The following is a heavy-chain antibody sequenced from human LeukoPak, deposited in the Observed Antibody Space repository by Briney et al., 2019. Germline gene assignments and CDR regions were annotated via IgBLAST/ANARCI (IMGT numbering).Heavy chain of an antibody. J-gene: IGHJ6*03. Sequence: ASVKFSCKASGYTFTSYDINWVRQATGQGLEWMGWMNPNSGNTGYAQKFQGRVTMTRNTSISTAYMELSSLRSEDTAVYYCARREFYYYYMDVWGKGTTVTVSS. CDR1: GYTFTSYD. CDR2: MNPNSGNT. V-gene: IGHV1-8*01. D-gene: IGHD3-10*01. CDR3: ARREFYYYYMDV.